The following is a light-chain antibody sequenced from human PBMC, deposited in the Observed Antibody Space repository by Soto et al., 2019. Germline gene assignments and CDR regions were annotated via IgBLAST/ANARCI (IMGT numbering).Light chain of an antibody. CDR3: QQYKSFWT. CDR2: KAS. J-gene: IGKJ1*01. CDR1: QNINTW. Sequence: DIQMTQSPSTLSASVGDRVTITCRASQNINTWLACYQQQPGKAPKLLIYKASSLQSGVPSRFSGTGSGTEFTLTISSLQPDDFATYYCQQYKSFWTFGQGTKVDIK. V-gene: IGKV1-5*03.